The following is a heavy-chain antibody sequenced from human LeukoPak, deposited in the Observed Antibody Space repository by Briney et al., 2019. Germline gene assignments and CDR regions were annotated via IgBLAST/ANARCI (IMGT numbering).Heavy chain of an antibody. Sequence: GGSLRLSCAASGFTFSSYAMSWVRQAPGKGLEWVSAISGSGGSTYYADSVKGRFTISRDNSKNTLYLQMNSLRAEDTAVYYCAKALWGYCSSTSCPSPTGYWGQGTLVTVSS. CDR3: AKALWGYCSSTSCPSPTGY. J-gene: IGHJ4*02. CDR2: ISGSGGST. V-gene: IGHV3-23*01. CDR1: GFTFSSYA. D-gene: IGHD2-2*01.